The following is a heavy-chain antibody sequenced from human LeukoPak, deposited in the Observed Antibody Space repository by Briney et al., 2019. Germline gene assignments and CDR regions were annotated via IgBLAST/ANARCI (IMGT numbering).Heavy chain of an antibody. CDR3: AKYIFSSPPYFDY. CDR1: GVTFGTFA. CDR2: ITNSGSST. J-gene: IGHJ4*02. V-gene: IGHV3-23*01. Sequence: PGGSLRLSCAASGVTFGTFAMTWVRQAPGKRAEWGSSITNSGSSTDYADSVRGRFTISRDNSKNTLYLQMFGLRAADTAVYFCAKYIFSSPPYFDYWGQGTLVTVSS. D-gene: IGHD6-13*01.